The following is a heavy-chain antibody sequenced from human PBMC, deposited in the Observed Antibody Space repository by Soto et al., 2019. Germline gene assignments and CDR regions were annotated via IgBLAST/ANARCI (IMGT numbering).Heavy chain of an antibody. CDR1: GYTFTSYY. D-gene: IGHD3-10*01. CDR3: ASSYGSGYRAFDY. Sequence: ASVKVSCKASGYTFTSYYIHWVRQAPGQGLEWVGLINPSGSSTNYAQKFQGRVTMTADKSTSTAYMELSSLRSEDTAIYFCASSYGSGYRAFDYWGQGALVTVSS. V-gene: IGHV1-46*01. J-gene: IGHJ4*02. CDR2: INPSGSST.